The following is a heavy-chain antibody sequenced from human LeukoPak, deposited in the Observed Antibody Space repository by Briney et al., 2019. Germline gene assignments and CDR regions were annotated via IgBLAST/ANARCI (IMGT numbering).Heavy chain of an antibody. CDR2: INPNSGGT. V-gene: IGHV1-2*06. CDR1: GYTFTGYY. CDR3: ARDTGDRVDFDY. D-gene: IGHD3-16*01. J-gene: IGHJ4*02. Sequence: ASVKVSCKASGYTFTGYYMHWVRQAPGQGLEWMGRINPNSGGTNYAQKFQGRVTMTRDTSISTAYMELSRLRSDDAAVYYCARDTGDRVDFDYWGQGTLVTVSS.